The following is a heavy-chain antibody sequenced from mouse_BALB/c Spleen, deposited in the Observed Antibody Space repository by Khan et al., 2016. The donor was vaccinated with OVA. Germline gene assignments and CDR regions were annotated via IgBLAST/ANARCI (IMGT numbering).Heavy chain of an antibody. Sequence: QIQLVQSGPELKKPGETVKISCKASGYTFTNYGMNWVKQSPGKTLKWMGWINTYTGEPTYADDFTGRFAFSLETSASTAYLQFNNLPNEDTATYFCERPPYFSYTLAHWGKGTSVTGSS. CDR3: ERPPYFSYTLAH. CDR1: GYTFTNYG. V-gene: IGHV9-3-1*01. D-gene: IGHD2-10*01. CDR2: INTYTGEP. J-gene: IGHJ4*01.